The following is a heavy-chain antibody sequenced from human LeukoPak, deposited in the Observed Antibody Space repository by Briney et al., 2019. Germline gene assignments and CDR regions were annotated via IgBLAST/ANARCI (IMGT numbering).Heavy chain of an antibody. CDR1: GFTFSNYG. J-gene: IGHJ4*02. CDR2: ISSTGGDI. D-gene: IGHD1-26*01. V-gene: IGHV3-21*05. CDR3: ARDLPTGTYRAYFDN. Sequence: PGGSLRLSCAASGFTFSNYGMNWVRQAPGKGLEWVSYISSTGGDIYYADSVKGRFTISRDNAEKSVYLQMNSLRAEDTAVYYCARDLPTGTYRAYFDNWGQGTLVTVSS.